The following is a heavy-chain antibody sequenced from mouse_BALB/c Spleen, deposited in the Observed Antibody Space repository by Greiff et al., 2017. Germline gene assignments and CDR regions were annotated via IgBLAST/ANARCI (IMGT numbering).Heavy chain of an antibody. D-gene: IGHD1-1*01. V-gene: IGHV3-8*02. CDR1: GDSITSGY. J-gene: IGHJ2*01. CDR3: ARLSGITTGGFDY. Sequence: EVKLEESGPSLVKPSQTLSLTCSVTGDSITSGYWNWIRKFPGNKLEYMGYISYSGSTYYNPSLKSRISITRDTSKNQYYLQLNSVTTEDTATYYCARLSGITTGGFDYWGQGTTLTVSS. CDR2: ISYSGST.